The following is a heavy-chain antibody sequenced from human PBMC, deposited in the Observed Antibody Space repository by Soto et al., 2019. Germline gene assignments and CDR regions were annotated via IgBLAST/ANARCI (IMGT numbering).Heavy chain of an antibody. D-gene: IGHD3-10*01. CDR3: ARHTMVRGVIITGYYMDV. Sequence: SETLSVTCTVSGGSISSYYWSWIRQPPGKGLEWIGYIYYSGSTNYNPSLKSRVTISVDTSKNQFSLKLSSVTAADTAVYYCARHTMVRGVIITGYYMDVWGKGTTVTVSS. CDR1: GGSISSYY. J-gene: IGHJ6*03. CDR2: IYYSGST. V-gene: IGHV4-59*08.